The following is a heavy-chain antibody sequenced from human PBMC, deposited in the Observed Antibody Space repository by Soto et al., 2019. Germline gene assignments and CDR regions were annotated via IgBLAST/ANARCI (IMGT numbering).Heavy chain of an antibody. V-gene: IGHV4-31*03. J-gene: IGHJ4*02. CDR2: IYNSGST. Sequence: QVQLQESGPGLVKPSQTLSLTCTVSGGSINSGGYYWSWIRQHPGKGLKWIGYIYNSGSTYYNPSLKSRVTISVDTSKNRFSLKLISVTAADTAVYCCARGITMVRGVIHTPYFDYWGQGTLVTVSS. D-gene: IGHD3-10*01. CDR3: ARGITMVRGVIHTPYFDY. CDR1: GGSINSGGYY.